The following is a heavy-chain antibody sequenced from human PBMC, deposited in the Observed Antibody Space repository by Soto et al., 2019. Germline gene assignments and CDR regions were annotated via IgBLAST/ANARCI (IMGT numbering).Heavy chain of an antibody. CDR3: ARDLGSGSYPDHSFDY. Sequence: ASVKVSCKASGYTFSSYYMNWVRQAPGQGLEWLGIINPSGGYTTYAQRFLGRVTMTSDTSKSTLYLQMNSLRPEDTAVYYCARDLGSGSYPDHSFDYWGQGTLVTVSS. CDR2: INPSGGYT. CDR1: GYTFSSYY. V-gene: IGHV1-46*01. J-gene: IGHJ4*02. D-gene: IGHD3-10*01.